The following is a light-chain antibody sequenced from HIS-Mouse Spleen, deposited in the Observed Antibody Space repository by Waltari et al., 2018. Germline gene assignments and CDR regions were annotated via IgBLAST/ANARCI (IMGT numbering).Light chain of an antibody. CDR3: QSADSSGTYV. CDR2: KDS. Sequence: SSDVTQPPSVSVSPGQTARITCSGDALPPQLSYLYQQKPGQAPGMVIYKDSERPSGIPERFSGSKERTTVTLRSSGVQAEDEQAYYCQSADSSGTYVFGTGTKVTVL. CDR1: ALPPQL. J-gene: IGLJ1*01. V-gene: IGLV3-25*03.